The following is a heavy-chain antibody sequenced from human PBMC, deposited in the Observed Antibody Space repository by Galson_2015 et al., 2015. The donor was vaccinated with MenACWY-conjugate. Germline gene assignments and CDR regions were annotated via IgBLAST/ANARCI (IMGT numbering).Heavy chain of an antibody. CDR1: SYY. J-gene: IGHJ4*02. D-gene: IGHD1-26*01. CDR3: ARHPYLSGIVGAALN. V-gene: IGHV4-39*01. CDR2: IHYSVST. Sequence: SYYWGLIRQPPVKGLEWIGSIHYSVSTYYNPSLKSRVTLSVDTSKNQFSLKLSSVTAAETAVYYCARHPYLSGIVGAALNWGQGTLVTVSS.